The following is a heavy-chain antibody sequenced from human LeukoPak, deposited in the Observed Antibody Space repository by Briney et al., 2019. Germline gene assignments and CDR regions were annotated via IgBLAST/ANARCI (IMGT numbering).Heavy chain of an antibody. V-gene: IGHV3-30*02. Sequence: GGSLRLSCAASGFTFSSYGMHWVRQAPGKGLEWVAFIRYDGSNKYYADSVKGRFTISRDNSKNTLYLQMNSLRAEDTAVYYCARSKRLTNREFDYWGQGTLVTVSS. D-gene: IGHD4/OR15-4a*01. CDR3: ARSKRLTNREFDY. CDR1: GFTFSSYG. J-gene: IGHJ4*02. CDR2: IRYDGSNK.